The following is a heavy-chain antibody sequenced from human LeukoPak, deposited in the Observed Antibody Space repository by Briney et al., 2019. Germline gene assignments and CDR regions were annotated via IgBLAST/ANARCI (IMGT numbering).Heavy chain of an antibody. CDR3: ARRTYYDSSGYHPTSGYFDL. CDR1: GGSMFSYY. CDR2: IYSSGIT. D-gene: IGHD3-22*01. V-gene: IGHV4-4*08. Sequence: SETLSLTCTVSGGSMFSYYWNWIRQPPGKGLEWIGYIYSSGITNYSPSLRSRGTISVATSRNQFSLRLTSVTAADTAIYYCARRTYYDSSGYHPTSGYFDLWGRGTLVTVSS. J-gene: IGHJ2*01.